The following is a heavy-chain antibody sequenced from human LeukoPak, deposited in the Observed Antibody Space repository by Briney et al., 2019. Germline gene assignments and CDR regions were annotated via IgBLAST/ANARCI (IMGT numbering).Heavy chain of an antibody. CDR2: IYHSGST. V-gene: IGHV4-34*01. CDR1: GGSFSGYY. D-gene: IGHD3-22*01. J-gene: IGHJ4*02. CDR3: ARADDSSGYYYFDY. Sequence: SETLSLTCAVYGGSFSGYYWSWIRQPPGKGLEWIGYIYHSGSTYYNPSLKSRVTISVDRSKNQFSLKLSSVTAADTAVYYCARADDSSGYYYFDYWGQGTLVTVSS.